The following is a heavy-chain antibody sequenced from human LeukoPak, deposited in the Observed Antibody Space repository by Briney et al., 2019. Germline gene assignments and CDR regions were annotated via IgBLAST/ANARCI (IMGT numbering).Heavy chain of an antibody. CDR2: ISGSGGST. V-gene: IGHV3-23*01. D-gene: IGHD3-10*01. CDR3: AKAHITMVRGVISQPGYYFDY. CDR1: GFTFSSYW. J-gene: IGHJ4*02. Sequence: GGSLRLSCAASGFTFSSYWMSWVRQAPGKGLEWVSAISGSGGSTYYADSVKGRFTISRDNSKNTLYLQMNSLRAEDTAVYYCAKAHITMVRGVISQPGYYFDYWGQGTLVTVSS.